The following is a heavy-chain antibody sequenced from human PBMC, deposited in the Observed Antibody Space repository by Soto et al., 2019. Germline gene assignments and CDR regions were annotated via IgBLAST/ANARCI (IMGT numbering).Heavy chain of an antibody. D-gene: IGHD3-10*01. V-gene: IGHV3-74*01. J-gene: IGHJ4*02. CDR3: ARGGVAPGRAVDY. CDR1: GFTFSSYG. CDR2: IREDGSGA. Sequence: GGSLRLSCAASGFTFSSYGMHWVRKAPGKGLVWISRIREDGSGANYADSVEGRFTISRDNAENMLYLQMNSLRAEDTAVYYCARGGVAPGRAVDYWGQGTLVTVSS.